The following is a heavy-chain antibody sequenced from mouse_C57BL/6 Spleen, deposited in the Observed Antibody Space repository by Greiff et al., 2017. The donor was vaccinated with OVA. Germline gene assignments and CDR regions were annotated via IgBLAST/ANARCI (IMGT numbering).Heavy chain of an antibody. CDR3: ARDYYGSSFFLAY. Sequence: EVQLQQSGPELVKPGASVKISCTASGYSFTGYYMNWVKQSPEKSLEWIGEINPSTGGTTYNQKFKAKATLTVDKSSSTAYMQLKSLTSEDSAVYYCARDYYGSSFFLAYWGQGTLVTVSA. CDR1: GYSFTGYY. D-gene: IGHD1-1*01. V-gene: IGHV1-42*01. CDR2: INPSTGGT. J-gene: IGHJ3*01.